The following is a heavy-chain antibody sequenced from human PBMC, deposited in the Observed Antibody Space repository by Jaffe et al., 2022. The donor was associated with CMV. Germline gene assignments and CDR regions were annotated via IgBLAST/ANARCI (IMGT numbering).Heavy chain of an antibody. CDR1: GGTFSSYA. J-gene: IGHJ5*02. D-gene: IGHD3-22*01. CDR2: IIPILGIA. V-gene: IGHV1-69*09. Sequence: QVQLVQSGAEVKKPGSSVKVSCKASGGTFSSYAISWVRQAPGQGLEWMGRIIPILGIANYAQKFQGRVTITADKSTSTAYMELSSLRSEDTAVYYCARDPNYYDSSLNWFDPWGQGTLVTVSS. CDR3: ARDPNYYDSSLNWFDP.